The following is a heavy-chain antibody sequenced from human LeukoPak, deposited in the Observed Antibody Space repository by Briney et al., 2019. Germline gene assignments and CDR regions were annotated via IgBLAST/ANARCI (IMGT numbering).Heavy chain of an antibody. D-gene: IGHD3-10*01. CDR3: AKDSHPGSGSYYKGNFDY. J-gene: IGHJ4*02. CDR1: GFTVSNNY. CDR2: ISWNSGSI. V-gene: IGHV3-9*01. Sequence: PGGSLRLSCAVFGFTVSNNYMHWVRHTPGKGLEWVSGISWNSGSIGYADSVKGRFTISRDNAENSLYLQMNSLRAEDTALYYCAKDSHPGSGSYYKGNFDYWGQGTLVTVSS.